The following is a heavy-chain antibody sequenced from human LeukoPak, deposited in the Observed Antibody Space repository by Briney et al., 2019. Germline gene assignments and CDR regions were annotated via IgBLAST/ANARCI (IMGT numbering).Heavy chain of an antibody. Sequence: SQTLFLTCAVSGGSISSGGYSWSWIRQPPGKGLEWIGYIYHSGSTYYNPSLKSRVTISVDRSKNQFSLKLSSVTAADTAVYYCARGVAAAGYNWFDPWGQGTLVTVSS. CDR2: IYHSGST. V-gene: IGHV4-30-2*01. CDR3: ARGVAAAGYNWFDP. J-gene: IGHJ5*02. CDR1: GGSISSGGYS. D-gene: IGHD6-13*01.